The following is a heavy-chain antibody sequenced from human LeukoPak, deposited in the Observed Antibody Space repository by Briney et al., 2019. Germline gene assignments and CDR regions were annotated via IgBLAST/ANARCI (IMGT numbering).Heavy chain of an antibody. V-gene: IGHV3-21*01. CDR1: GFTFSSYS. CDR2: ISSSSSYI. CDR3: ARDYEDDSSGYYNYYYYYMDV. D-gene: IGHD3-22*01. Sequence: GRSLRLSCAASGFTFSSYSMNWVRQAPGKGLEWVSSISSSSSYIYYADSVKGRFTISRDNAKNSLYLQMNSLRAEDTAVYYCARDYEDDSSGYYNYYYYYMDVWGKGTTVTVSS. J-gene: IGHJ6*03.